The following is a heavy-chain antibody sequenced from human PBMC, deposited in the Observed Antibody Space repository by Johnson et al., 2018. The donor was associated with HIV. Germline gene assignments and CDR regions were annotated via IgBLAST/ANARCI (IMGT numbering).Heavy chain of an antibody. CDR2: ISYDGSNK. Sequence: QVQLVESGGGVVRPGRSLRLSCAASGFTFKSYSMHWVRQAPGKGLEWMAVISYDGSNKFYADSLKGRFSISRDNSNNTLYLQMNSLRAEDTAVYYCASVPRIGVLEGAFGIWGQGTMVTVSS. V-gene: IGHV3-30*03. CDR3: ASVPRIGVLEGAFGI. J-gene: IGHJ3*02. D-gene: IGHD3-22*01. CDR1: GFTFKSYS.